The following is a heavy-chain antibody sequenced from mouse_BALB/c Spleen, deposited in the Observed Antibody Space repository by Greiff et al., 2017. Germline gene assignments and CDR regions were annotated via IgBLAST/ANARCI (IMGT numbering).Heavy chain of an antibody. J-gene: IGHJ3*01. CDR1: GFSLTSYG. V-gene: IGHV2-9*02. CDR2: IWAGGST. Sequence: QVQLQQSGPGLVAPSQSLSITCTVSGFSLTSYGVHWVRQPPGKGLEWLGVIWAGGSTNYNSALMSRLSISKDNSKSQVFLKMNSLQTDDTAMYYCARDITTARAWFAYWGQGTLVTVSA. CDR3: ARDITTARAWFAY. D-gene: IGHD1-2*01.